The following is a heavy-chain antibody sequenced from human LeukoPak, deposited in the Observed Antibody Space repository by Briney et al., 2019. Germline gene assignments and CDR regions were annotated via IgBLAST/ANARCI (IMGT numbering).Heavy chain of an antibody. Sequence: PGGSLRLSCAASGFTFSSYGMHWVRPAPGKGLEWVAVISYDGSNKYYADSVKGRFTISRDNSKNTLYLQMNSLRAEDTAVYYCAKDGIVGAARGAFDIWGQGTMVTVSS. CDR2: ISYDGSNK. CDR3: AKDGIVGAARGAFDI. CDR1: GFTFSSYG. D-gene: IGHD1-26*01. J-gene: IGHJ3*02. V-gene: IGHV3-30*18.